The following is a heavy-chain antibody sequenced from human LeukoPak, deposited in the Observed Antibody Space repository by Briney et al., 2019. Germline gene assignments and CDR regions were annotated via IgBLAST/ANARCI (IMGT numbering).Heavy chain of an antibody. D-gene: IGHD3-10*01. CDR3: ARAGKAGGFDY. CDR2: IYSGGST. V-gene: IGHV3-53*01. CDR1: GFTVSSNY. J-gene: IGHJ4*02. Sequence: GGSLRLSCAASGFTVSSNYMSWVRQAPGKGLEWVSVIYSGGSTYYADSVKGRFTISRDNAKNSLYLQMNSLRAEDTAVYYCARAGKAGGFDYWGQGTLVTVSS.